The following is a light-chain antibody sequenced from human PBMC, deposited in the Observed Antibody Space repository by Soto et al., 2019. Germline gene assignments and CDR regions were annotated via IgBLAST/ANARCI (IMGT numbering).Light chain of an antibody. Sequence: DTQVTKTTSSLRRAVGDVDTISRRASQSISSYLNWYQQKPGKAPKLLIYAASSLQSGVPSRFSGSGSGTDFTLTICTLQSADFAVYYCQQYNHWPPITFGQGTRLEIK. V-gene: IGKV1-39*01. CDR1: QSISSY. CDR2: AAS. J-gene: IGKJ5*01. CDR3: QQYNHWPPIT.